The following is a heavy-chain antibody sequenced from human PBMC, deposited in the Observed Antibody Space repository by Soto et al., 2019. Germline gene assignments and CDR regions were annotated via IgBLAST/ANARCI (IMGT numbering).Heavy chain of an antibody. V-gene: IGHV4-59*01. Sequence: SETLSLTCTVSGGSTSSYYWSWIRQPPGKGLEWIGYIYYSGSTNYNPSLKSRVTISVDTSKNQFSLKLSSVTAADTAVYYCASGYSSGWYPWEYWGQGTLVTVPS. CDR2: IYYSGST. CDR3: ASGYSSGWYPWEY. D-gene: IGHD6-19*01. J-gene: IGHJ4*02. CDR1: GGSTSSYY.